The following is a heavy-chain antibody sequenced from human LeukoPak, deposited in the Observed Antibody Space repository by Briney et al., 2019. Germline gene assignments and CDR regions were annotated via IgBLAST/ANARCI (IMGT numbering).Heavy chain of an antibody. CDR2: ISYDGSNK. D-gene: IGHD4-17*01. J-gene: IGHJ4*02. CDR3: ARDRGLRFDY. Sequence: GGSLRLSCTASGFTFSGSAMHWVRQAPGKGLEWVAVISYDGSNKYYADSVKGRFTISRDNSKNTLYLQMNSLRAEDTAVYYCARDRGLRFDYWGQGTLVTVSS. V-gene: IGHV3-30*04. CDR1: GFTFSGSA.